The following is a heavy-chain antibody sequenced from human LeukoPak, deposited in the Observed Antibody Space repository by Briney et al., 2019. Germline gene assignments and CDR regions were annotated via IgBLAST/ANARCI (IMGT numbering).Heavy chain of an antibody. CDR3: AKDIELELLRGALDI. Sequence: GRSLRLSCAASWFTFSSYEMHWVRQAPGKGLEWVAAISHDGSNKYYADSVKGRFTISRDNAKDTLCLLMNSLRDEDTAVYHCAKDIELELLRGALDIWGQGTMVTVSS. J-gene: IGHJ3*02. CDR2: ISHDGSNK. V-gene: IGHV3-30*18. D-gene: IGHD1-26*01. CDR1: WFTFSSYE.